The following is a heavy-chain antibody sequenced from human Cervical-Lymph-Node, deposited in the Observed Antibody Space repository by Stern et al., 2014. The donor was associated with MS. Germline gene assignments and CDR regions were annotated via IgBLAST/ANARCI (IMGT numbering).Heavy chain of an antibody. CDR2: IFHSGTT. CDR1: GGSISTYY. CDR3: ARSYYDGSTFDY. D-gene: IGHD3-22*01. Sequence: QVQLQESGPGLVKPSETLSLTCTVSGGSISTYYWSWIRQTPGKGLEWIGYIFHSGTTNYNPSLKNRVSISIDTSETQFSLKLSSVTAVDTAVYYCARSYYDGSTFDYWGQGALVTVSS. J-gene: IGHJ4*02. V-gene: IGHV4-59*08.